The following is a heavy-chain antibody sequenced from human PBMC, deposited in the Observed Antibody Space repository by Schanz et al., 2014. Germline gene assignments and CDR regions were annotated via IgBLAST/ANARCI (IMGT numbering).Heavy chain of an antibody. V-gene: IGHV3-30*03. J-gene: IGHJ3*02. CDR1: GFTFSSYG. Sequence: QVQLVESGGGVVQPGRSLRLSCAASGFTFSSYGMHWVRQAPGKGLEWVAVIPYDGSNKYYADSVKGRFTISRDTSKNTLYLEMNSLRPEDTALYYCAGSPPSVGCCALDIWGQGTVVTVSS. D-gene: IGHD3-10*01. CDR2: IPYDGSNK. CDR3: AGSPPSVGCCALDI.